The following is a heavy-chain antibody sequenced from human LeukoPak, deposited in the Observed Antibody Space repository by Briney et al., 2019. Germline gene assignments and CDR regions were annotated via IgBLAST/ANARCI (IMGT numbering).Heavy chain of an antibody. V-gene: IGHV1-24*01. CDR2: FDPEDGKT. D-gene: IGHD3-10*01. CDR1: GYTLTELS. J-gene: IGHJ5*02. Sequence: ASVKVSCKVSGYTLTELSMHWVRQAPGKGLEWMGGFDPEDGKTIYAQKFQGKVTMTEDTSTDTAYMELSSLGSEDTAVYYCATAPYGWGSHRDYNWFDPWGQGTLVTVSS. CDR3: ATAPYGWGSHRDYNWFDP.